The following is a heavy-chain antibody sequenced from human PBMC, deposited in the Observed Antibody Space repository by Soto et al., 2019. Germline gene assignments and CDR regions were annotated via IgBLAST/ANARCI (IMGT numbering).Heavy chain of an antibody. CDR1: GDSISSSHW. CDR3: ARQLERGGLPEGFEY. J-gene: IGHJ4*02. Sequence: QVQLQESGPGLVEPSGTLSLTCAVSGDSISSSHWWSWVRQSPGRGLEWIGEIFHTGSIKYNPSLESRVTMSVDKSNNQLSLKLHSVTAADTAVYYCARQLERGGLPEGFEYWGQGTLATVS. CDR2: IFHTGSI. D-gene: IGHD1-1*01. V-gene: IGHV4-4*02.